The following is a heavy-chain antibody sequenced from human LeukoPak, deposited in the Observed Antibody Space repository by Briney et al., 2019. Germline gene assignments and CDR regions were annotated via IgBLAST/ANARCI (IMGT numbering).Heavy chain of an antibody. CDR2: MNPNSGNT. V-gene: IGHV1-8*03. CDR1: GYTFVDDD. J-gene: IGHJ5*02. CDR3: VRLMVRAVIGP. Sequence: ASVKVSCRASGYTFVDDDINWVRQATGQGLEWMGWMNPNSGNTGYAQKFQGRVTFTRDTSISTAYMELSSLTSEDTAVYFCVRLMVRAVIGPWGQGTLVTVSS. D-gene: IGHD3-10*01.